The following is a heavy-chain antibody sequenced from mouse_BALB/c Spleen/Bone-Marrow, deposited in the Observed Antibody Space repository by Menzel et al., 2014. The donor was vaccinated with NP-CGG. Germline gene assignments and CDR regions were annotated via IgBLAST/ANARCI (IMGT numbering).Heavy chain of an antibody. Sequence: QVQLKQSGSVLVRPGASVKLSCKASGYTFTSSWMHWAKQRPGQGLEWIGEIHPNSGNTNYNEKFKGKATLTVDTSSSTAYVDLSSLTSEDSAVYYGARIYYGNFYAMDYWGQGTSVTVSS. V-gene: IGHV1S130*01. CDR2: IHPNSGNT. CDR3: ARIYYGNFYAMDY. CDR1: GYTFTSSW. J-gene: IGHJ4*01. D-gene: IGHD2-1*01.